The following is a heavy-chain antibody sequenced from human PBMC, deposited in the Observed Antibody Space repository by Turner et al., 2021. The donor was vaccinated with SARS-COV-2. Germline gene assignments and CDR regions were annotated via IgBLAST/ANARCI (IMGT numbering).Heavy chain of an antibody. D-gene: IGHD2-21*01. J-gene: IGHJ4*02. V-gene: IGHV1-69*02. Sequence: QVQLVQSGAEVEKPGSSVKVSCTASGGNFTNYGFNWVRQAPGQGLEWMGRIIPVLDMSEDEQKFQGRVTIIADKSTYYCAIEVIMRGNGYGDQTYYFDYWGQGTLVIVSS. CDR3: FDY. CDR1: GGNFTNYG. CDR2: IIPVLDMS.